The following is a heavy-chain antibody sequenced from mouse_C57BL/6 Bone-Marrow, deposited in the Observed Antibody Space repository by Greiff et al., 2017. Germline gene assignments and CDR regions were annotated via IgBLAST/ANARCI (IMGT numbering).Heavy chain of an antibody. CDR1: GFSLTSYA. Sequence: VKLMESGPGLVAPSQSLSITCTVSGFSLTSYAISWVRQPPGKGLEWLGVIWTGGGTNYNSALKSRLSISKNNSKSQVFSKMNSMQTDDTARDYCARWDWAWVAYWGQGTLVTVSA. CDR3: ARWDWAWVAY. D-gene: IGHD4-1*01. V-gene: IGHV2-9-1*01. CDR2: IWTGGGT. J-gene: IGHJ3*01.